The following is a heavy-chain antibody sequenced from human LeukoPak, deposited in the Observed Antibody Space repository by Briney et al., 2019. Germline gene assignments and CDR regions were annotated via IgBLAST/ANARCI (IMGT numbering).Heavy chain of an antibody. D-gene: IGHD3-10*01. CDR3: ARGYYGSGIVHYYYYYMDV. CDR1: GYTFTSYD. Sequence: GASVKVSCKASGYTFTSYDINWVRQATGQGLEWMGWMNPNSGNTGYAQKFQGRVTMTRNTSISTAYMELSSLRSEDTAVYYCARGYYGSGIVHYYYYYMDVWGKGTTVTISS. V-gene: IGHV1-8*01. J-gene: IGHJ6*03. CDR2: MNPNSGNT.